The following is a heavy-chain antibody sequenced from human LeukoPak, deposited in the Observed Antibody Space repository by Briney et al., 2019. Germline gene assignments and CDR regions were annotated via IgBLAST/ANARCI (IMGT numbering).Heavy chain of an antibody. V-gene: IGHV1-58*01. CDR2: IVVGSGNT. CDR3: AAVGWELLGGPGDALDI. D-gene: IGHD1-26*01. J-gene: IGHJ3*02. Sequence: ASVKVSCKASGFTFTSSAVQWVRQARGQRLEWIGWIVVGSGNTNYAQKFQERVTITRDMSTSTAYMELSSLRSEDTAVYYCAAVGWELLGGPGDALDIWGQGTMVTVSS. CDR1: GFTFTSSA.